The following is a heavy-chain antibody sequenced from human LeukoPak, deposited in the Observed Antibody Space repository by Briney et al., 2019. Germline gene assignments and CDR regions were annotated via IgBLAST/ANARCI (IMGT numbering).Heavy chain of an antibody. CDR2: IYSGGST. Sequence: HGGSLRLSCAASGFTVISNYMTWVRQAPGKGLEWVSVIYSGGSTYYADSVKGRFTISRDNSKNTLYLQMNSLRAEDTAVYYCSGGGIAVIDYWGQGTLVTVSS. V-gene: IGHV3-53*01. D-gene: IGHD3-16*02. J-gene: IGHJ4*02. CDR3: SGGGIAVIDY. CDR1: GFTVISNY.